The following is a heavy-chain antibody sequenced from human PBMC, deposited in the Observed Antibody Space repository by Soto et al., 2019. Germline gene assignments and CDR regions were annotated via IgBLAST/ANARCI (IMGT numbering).Heavy chain of an antibody. CDR2: TYYRSKWYN. CDR3: ASSHAGAHITAAVH. Sequence: SQTLSRTCAISGDSVSTNSATWDWIRQSPSRGLEWLGRTYYRSKWYNDYAVSVKGRITINPDTSNNQFSLQLNSVTPDDTAVYYCASSHAGAHITAAVHWGQGTLVTVSS. V-gene: IGHV6-1*01. CDR1: GDSVSTNSAT. D-gene: IGHD6-13*01. J-gene: IGHJ4*02.